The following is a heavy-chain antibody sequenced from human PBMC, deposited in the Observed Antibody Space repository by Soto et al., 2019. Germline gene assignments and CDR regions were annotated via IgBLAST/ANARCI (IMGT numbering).Heavy chain of an antibody. D-gene: IGHD1-26*01. Sequence: XGSLGLSCAASGFTFSSYGMHWVXQAPXKGLEGGAVISYDGSNKYYADSVKGRFTISRDNSKNTLYLQMNSLRAEDTAVYYCARGSYYGDYWGQGTLVTVSS. V-gene: IGHV3-30*03. CDR2: ISYDGSNK. CDR1: GFTFSSYG. CDR3: ARGSYYGDY. J-gene: IGHJ4*02.